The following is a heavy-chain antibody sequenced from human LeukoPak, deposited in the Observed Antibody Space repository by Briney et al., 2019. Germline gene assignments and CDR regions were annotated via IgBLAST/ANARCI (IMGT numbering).Heavy chain of an antibody. CDR3: ARSRVVTPRHYFDY. CDR2: INHSGST. V-gene: IGHV4-34*01. D-gene: IGHD4-23*01. CDR1: GGSFSGYY. J-gene: IGHJ4*02. Sequence: SETLSLTCAVYGGSFSGYYWRWIRQPPGKGLEWIGEINHSGSTNYNPSLKSRVTISVDTSKNQFSLKLSSVTAADTAVYYCARSRVVTPRHYFDYWGQGTLVTVSS.